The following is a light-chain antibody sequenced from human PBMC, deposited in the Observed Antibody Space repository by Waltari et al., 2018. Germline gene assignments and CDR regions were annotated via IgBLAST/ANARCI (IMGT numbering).Light chain of an antibody. CDR2: QDT. J-gene: IGLJ2*01. CDR3: QAWDSSTAV. V-gene: IGLV3-1*01. CDR1: KLGDQY. Sequence: SYELTQPPSVSVSPGQTASITCSGDKLGDQYACWYHQKPGQSPLVVIYQDTKRPSGIPERFSGSNSGNTATLTISGTQAMDEADYYCQAWDSSTAVFGGGTKLTVL.